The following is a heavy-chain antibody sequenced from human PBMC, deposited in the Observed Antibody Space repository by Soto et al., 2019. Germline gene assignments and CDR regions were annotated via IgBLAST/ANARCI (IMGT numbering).Heavy chain of an antibody. CDR2: ISGSGGST. CDR1: GFTFSSYA. J-gene: IGHJ4*02. V-gene: IGHV3-23*01. D-gene: IGHD3-10*01. Sequence: PGGSLRLSCAASGFTFSSYAMSWVRQAPGKGLEWVSAISGSGGSTYYADSVKGRFTISRDNSKNTLYLQMNSLRAEDTAVYYCAKDRDGSGSTRVFFDYWGQGTLVTVSS. CDR3: AKDRDGSGSTRVFFDY.